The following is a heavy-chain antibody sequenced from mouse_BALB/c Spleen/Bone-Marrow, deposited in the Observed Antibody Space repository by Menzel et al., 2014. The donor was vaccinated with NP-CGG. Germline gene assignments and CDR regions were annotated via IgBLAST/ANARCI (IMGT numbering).Heavy chain of an antibody. D-gene: IGHD6-1*01. CDR2: IRSKSNNFPT. Sequence: EVQRVESGGRLVQPKGSLKLSCAASGFTFNTYAMNWVRQAPGKGLEWVARIRSKSNNFPTYYADSVKDRFTISRDDSQSMLYLQMNNLKTEGTAMYYCVTSTYFDVWGAGTTVTVSS. J-gene: IGHJ1*01. V-gene: IGHV10-1*02. CDR1: GFTFNTYA. CDR3: VTSTYFDV.